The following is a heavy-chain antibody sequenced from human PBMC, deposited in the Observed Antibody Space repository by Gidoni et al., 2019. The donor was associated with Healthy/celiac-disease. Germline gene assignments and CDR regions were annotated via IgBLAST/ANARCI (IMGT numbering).Heavy chain of an antibody. J-gene: IGHJ4*02. V-gene: IGHV1-69*01. D-gene: IGHD4-4*01. CDR1: GGTFSSYA. CDR2: IIPIFGTA. CDR3: ASGDNSNYYFDY. Sequence: QVQLVQSGAEVKKPGSSGKVSCRASGGTFSSYAISWVRQAPGQGLEWMGGIIPIFGTANSAQKFQGRVTITADESTSTAYMELSSLRSEDTAVYYCASGDNSNYYFDYWGQGTLVTVSS.